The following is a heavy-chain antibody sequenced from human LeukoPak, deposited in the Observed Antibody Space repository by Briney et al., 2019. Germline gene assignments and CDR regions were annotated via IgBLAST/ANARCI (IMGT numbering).Heavy chain of an antibody. D-gene: IGHD2-2*01. Sequence: ASVKVSCKASGYTFTGYYMHWVRQAPGQGLDWMGWTNPNSGGTNYAQKFQGRVTMTRDTSISTAYMDLSRLRSDDTAVYYCARGMGVLVPAATWFDPWGQGTLVTVSS. J-gene: IGHJ5*02. V-gene: IGHV1-2*02. CDR3: ARGMGVLVPAATWFDP. CDR2: TNPNSGGT. CDR1: GYTFTGYY.